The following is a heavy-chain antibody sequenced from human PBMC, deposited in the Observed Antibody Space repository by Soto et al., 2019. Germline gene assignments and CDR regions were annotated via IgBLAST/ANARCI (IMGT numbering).Heavy chain of an antibody. V-gene: IGHV4-59*11. D-gene: IGHD1-7*01. CDR1: GGSISSLD. CDR2: IYYSGST. Sequence: SVTLCLTWTVAGGSISSLDWSCIRQQPGKGLEWIGYIYYSGSTNYNPSLKSRVTISVDTSKNQFSLKLSSVTAADTAVYYCARDRITGTPHPPSLGYWGQGTLVTVSS. CDR3: ARDRITGTPHPPSLGY. J-gene: IGHJ4*02.